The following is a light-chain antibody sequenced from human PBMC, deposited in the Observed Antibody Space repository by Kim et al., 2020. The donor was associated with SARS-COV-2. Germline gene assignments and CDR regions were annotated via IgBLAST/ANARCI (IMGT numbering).Light chain of an antibody. CDR1: SSDVAAYDY. J-gene: IGLJ1*01. CDR2: DVN. Sequence: GQSITISCTGTSSDVAAYDYVSWDQQHPGKAPKLMIYDVNNRPSGVSNRFSGSKSDNTASLTISGLQPEDEADYYCASFTSKSTPSFGTGTKVTVL. V-gene: IGLV2-14*03. CDR3: ASFTSKSTPS.